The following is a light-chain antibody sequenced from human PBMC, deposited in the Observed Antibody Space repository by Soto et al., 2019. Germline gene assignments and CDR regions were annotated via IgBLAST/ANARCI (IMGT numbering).Light chain of an antibody. J-gene: IGKJ1*01. V-gene: IGKV1-5*03. CDR2: KAS. CDR3: QHYNSYSEA. Sequence: DIQMTQSPSSLSASVGDRATITCRASQAISNFLAWYQQKPGKVPQLLIYKASTLKSGVPSRFSGGGSGTEFTLTISSLQPDDFATYYCQHYNSYSEAFGQGTKVDI. CDR1: QAISNF.